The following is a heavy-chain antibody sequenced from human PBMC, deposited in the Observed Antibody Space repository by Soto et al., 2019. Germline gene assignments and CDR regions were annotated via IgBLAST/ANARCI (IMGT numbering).Heavy chain of an antibody. CDR3: ARAEYGGMDWFDP. V-gene: IGHV3-7*04. Sequence: PGGSLRLSCAASGFTFSSSAMSWVRQAPGKGLEWVANIKQDGSEKYYVDSVKGRFTISRDNAKNSLYLQMNSLRAEDTAVYYCARAEYGGMDWFDPWGQGTLVTVSS. J-gene: IGHJ5*02. D-gene: IGHD1-20*01. CDR2: IKQDGSEK. CDR1: GFTFSSSA.